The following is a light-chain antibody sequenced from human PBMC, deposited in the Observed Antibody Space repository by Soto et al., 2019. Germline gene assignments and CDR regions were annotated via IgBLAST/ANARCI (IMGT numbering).Light chain of an antibody. CDR2: EVS. CDR3: FSYTSSGTYV. CDR1: SSDVGNYKY. Sequence: QSALTQPASFSWSPGESITVSCTGTSSDVGNYKYVSWYQQHPGKAPKLMIYEVSNRPSGVSNRFSGSKSGNTASLTISGLQAEDETDYYCFSYTSSGTYVFGTGTKVTVL. V-gene: IGLV2-14*01. J-gene: IGLJ1*01.